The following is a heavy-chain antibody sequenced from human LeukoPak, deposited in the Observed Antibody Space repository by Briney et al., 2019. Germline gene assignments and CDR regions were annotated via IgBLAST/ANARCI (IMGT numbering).Heavy chain of an antibody. CDR2: IKWNGGST. Sequence: RPGGSLRLSCAASGFTFDNYGMTWVRQAPGKGLEWVSGIKWNGGSTGYADSVKGRFTISRDNAKNSLYLQMNSLRAEDTALYYCARGAYYDSSDAFDIWGQGTMVTVSS. D-gene: IGHD3-22*01. J-gene: IGHJ3*02. CDR3: ARGAYYDSSDAFDI. CDR1: GFTFDNYG. V-gene: IGHV3-20*04.